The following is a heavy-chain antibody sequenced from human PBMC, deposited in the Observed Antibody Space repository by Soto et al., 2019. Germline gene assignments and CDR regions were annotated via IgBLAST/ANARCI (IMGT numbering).Heavy chain of an antibody. Sequence: ASVKVSCKASGYTFTSYDINWVRQATGQGLEWMGWMNPNSGNTGYAQKFQGRVTMTRNTSISTAYMELSSLGSEDTAVYYCARGPTIRLNWFDPWGQGTLVTVSS. D-gene: IGHD2-21*01. CDR1: GYTFTSYD. CDR2: MNPNSGNT. J-gene: IGHJ5*02. V-gene: IGHV1-8*01. CDR3: ARGPTIRLNWFDP.